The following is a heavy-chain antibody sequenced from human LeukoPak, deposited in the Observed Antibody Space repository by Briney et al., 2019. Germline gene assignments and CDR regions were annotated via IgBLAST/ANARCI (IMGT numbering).Heavy chain of an antibody. Sequence: ASVKVSCKASGYTFTSYGISWVRQAPGQGLEWMGWISAYNGNTNYAQKLQGRVTMTTDTSTSTAYMELRSLRSDDTAVYYCARDIAVRKAMEDDAFDIWGQGTMVTVSS. CDR3: ARDIAVRKAMEDDAFDI. CDR2: ISAYNGNT. CDR1: GYTFTSYG. D-gene: IGHD5-18*01. J-gene: IGHJ3*02. V-gene: IGHV1-18*01.